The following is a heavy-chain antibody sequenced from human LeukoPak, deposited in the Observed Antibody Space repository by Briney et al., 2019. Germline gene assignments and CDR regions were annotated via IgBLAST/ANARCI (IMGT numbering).Heavy chain of an antibody. CDR1: GFTFSSYW. J-gene: IGHJ4*02. CDR2: IRYDGSNK. V-gene: IGHV3-30*02. Sequence: GGSLRLSCAASGFTFSSYWMSWVRQAPGKGLEWVAFIRYDGSNKYYADSVKGRFTISRDNSKNTLYLQMNSLRAEDTAVYYCARGLSYYYDSSGYYLDYWGQGTLVTVSS. CDR3: ARGLSYYYDSSGYYLDY. D-gene: IGHD3-22*01.